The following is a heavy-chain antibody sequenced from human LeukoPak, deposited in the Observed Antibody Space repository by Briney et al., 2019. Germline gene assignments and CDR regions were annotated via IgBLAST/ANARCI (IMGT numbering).Heavy chain of an antibody. Sequence: SETLSLTCTVSGGSISSSSYYWGWIRQPPGKGLEWIGYIYYSGSTNYNPSLKSRVTISVDTSKNQFSLKLSSVTAADTAVYYYASGYYDRGDYWGRGTLVTVS. D-gene: IGHD3-22*01. J-gene: IGHJ4*02. CDR2: IYYSGST. CDR3: ASGYYDRGDY. V-gene: IGHV4-61*05. CDR1: GGSISSSSYY.